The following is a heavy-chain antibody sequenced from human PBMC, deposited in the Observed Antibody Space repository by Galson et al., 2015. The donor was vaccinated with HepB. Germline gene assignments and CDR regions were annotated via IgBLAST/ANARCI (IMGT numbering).Heavy chain of an antibody. J-gene: IGHJ4*02. CDR3: ARGREFIAVAGTWWGYYFDY. CDR1: GYTFTGYY. V-gene: IGHV1-2*06. CDR2: INPNSGGT. Sequence: SVKVSCKASGYTFTGYYMHWVRQAPGQGLEWMGRINPNSGGTNYAQKFQGRVTMTRDTSISTAYMELSRLRSDDTAVYYCARGREFIAVAGTWWGYYFDYWGQGTLVTVSS. D-gene: IGHD6-19*01.